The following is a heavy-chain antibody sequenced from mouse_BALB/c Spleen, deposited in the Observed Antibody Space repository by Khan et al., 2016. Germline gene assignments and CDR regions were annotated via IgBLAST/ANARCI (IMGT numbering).Heavy chain of an antibody. CDR2: IDPANGNT. CDR1: GFNIKDTY. D-gene: IGHD1-1*02. J-gene: IGHJ4*01. CDR3: ARSLWSYAMDY. V-gene: IGHV14-3*02. Sequence: VQLQQSGADLVKPGASVKLSCTASGFNIKDTYMHWVKQRPEQGLEWIGRIDPANGNTRYGSNFQGKATITADTSSNTAYLQLSSLTSEDAAVYYCARSLWSYAMDYWGQGTSVTVSS.